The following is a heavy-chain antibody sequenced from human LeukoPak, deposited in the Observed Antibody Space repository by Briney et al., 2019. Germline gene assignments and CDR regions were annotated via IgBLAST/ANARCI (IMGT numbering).Heavy chain of an antibody. V-gene: IGHV3-49*03. CDR2: IRSKAYGGTT. CDR1: GFTFGDYA. J-gene: IGHJ2*01. D-gene: IGHD2-15*01. CDR3: TRSPQAANGWYFDL. Sequence: GGSLRLSCTASGFTFGDYAMSWFRQAPGKGLEWVGFIRSKAYGGTTEYAASVKGRFTISRDDSKSIAYLQMNSLKTEDTAVYYCTRSPQAANGWYFDLWGRGTLVTVSS.